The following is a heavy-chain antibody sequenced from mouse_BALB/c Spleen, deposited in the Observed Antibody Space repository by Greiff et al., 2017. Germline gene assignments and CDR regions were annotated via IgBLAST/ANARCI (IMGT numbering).Heavy chain of an antibody. CDR3: ARDMGGNYSYAMDY. CDR2: IRNKANGYTT. Sequence: EVQGVESGGGLVQPGGSLRLSCATSGFTFTDYYMSWVRQPPGKALEWLGFIRNKANGYTTEYSASVKGRFTISRDNSQSILYLQMNTLRAEDSATYYCARDMGGNYSYAMDYWGQGTSVTVSS. D-gene: IGHD2-1*01. V-gene: IGHV7-3*02. CDR1: GFTFTDYY. J-gene: IGHJ4*01.